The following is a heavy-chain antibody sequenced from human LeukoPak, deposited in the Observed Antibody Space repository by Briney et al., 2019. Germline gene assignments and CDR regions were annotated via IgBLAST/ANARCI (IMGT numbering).Heavy chain of an antibody. Sequence: SETLSLTCAVYGGSFSGYYWSWIRQPPGKGLEWIGEINHSGRTNYNPSLKSRITISVDTSKNQFSLRLSSVTAADTAVYYCARLRYYDNGGYRHYFDYWGQGTLVTVSS. V-gene: IGHV4-34*01. CDR1: GGSFSGYY. CDR3: ARLRYYDNGGYRHYFDY. CDR2: INHSGRT. J-gene: IGHJ4*02. D-gene: IGHD3-22*01.